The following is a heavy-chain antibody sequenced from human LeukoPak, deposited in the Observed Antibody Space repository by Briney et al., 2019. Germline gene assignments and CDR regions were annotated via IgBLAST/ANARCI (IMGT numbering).Heavy chain of an antibody. D-gene: IGHD6-19*01. V-gene: IGHV1-69*04. Sequence: ASVKVSCKASGGTFSSYAISWVRQAPGQGLEWMGRIIPILGIANYAQKFQGRVTITADKSTSTAYMELSSLRSEDTAVYYCARDGGWYMYYFDYWSQGTLVTVSS. J-gene: IGHJ4*02. CDR1: GGTFSSYA. CDR2: IIPILGIA. CDR3: ARDGGWYMYYFDY.